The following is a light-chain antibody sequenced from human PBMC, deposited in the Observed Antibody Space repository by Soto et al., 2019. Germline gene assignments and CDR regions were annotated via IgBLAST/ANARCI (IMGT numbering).Light chain of an antibody. V-gene: IGKV1-6*01. Sequence: AIPMTQSPSSLSASVGDRVTITCRASQGIRADLAWYQQRPGKAPKLLIYAASNLQSGVPSRFSGSGSGTDFTLIISSLQPEDFATYYCLQDYDYPYTFGQGTKLEIK. J-gene: IGKJ2*01. CDR3: LQDYDYPYT. CDR1: QGIRAD. CDR2: AAS.